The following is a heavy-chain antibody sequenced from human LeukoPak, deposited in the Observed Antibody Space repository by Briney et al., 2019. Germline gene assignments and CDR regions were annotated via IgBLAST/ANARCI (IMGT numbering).Heavy chain of an antibody. CDR3: ARGGASYDGSDYSPYV. Sequence: ASVKVSCKASGYSFIDYYMHWVRQAPGQGLEWLGWINPNTGGTNCAQKFQGRVTMTMDTSITTAYMELNRLRSDDTAVYYCARGGASYDGSDYSPYVWGQGTLVTVSS. CDR1: GYSFIDYY. J-gene: IGHJ4*02. CDR2: INPNTGGT. V-gene: IGHV1-2*02. D-gene: IGHD3-22*01.